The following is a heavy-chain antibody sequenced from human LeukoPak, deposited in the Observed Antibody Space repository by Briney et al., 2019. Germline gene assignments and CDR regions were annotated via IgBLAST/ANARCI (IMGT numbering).Heavy chain of an antibody. CDR2: ISWNSGSI. D-gene: IGHD6-6*01. Sequence: GGSLRLSYAASGFTFDDYAMHWVRQAPGKGLEWVSGISWNSGSIGYADSVKGRFTISRDNAKNSLYLQMNSLRAEDTALYYCAKDIHYSSSIYYFDYWGQGTLVTVSS. CDR1: GFTFDDYA. V-gene: IGHV3-9*01. J-gene: IGHJ4*02. CDR3: AKDIHYSSSIYYFDY.